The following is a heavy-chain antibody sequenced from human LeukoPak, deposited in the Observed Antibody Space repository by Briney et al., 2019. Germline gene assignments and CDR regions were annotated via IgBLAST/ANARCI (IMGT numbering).Heavy chain of an antibody. CDR3: AKGPRMNYGSSGYYYGY. D-gene: IGHD3-22*01. CDR2: ISGSGGST. V-gene: IGHV3-23*01. J-gene: IGHJ4*02. Sequence: GGSLRLSCAASGFTFSSYAMSWVRQAPGKGLEWVSAISGSGGSTYYADSVKGRFTISRDNSKNTLYLQMNSLRAEDTAVYYCAKGPRMNYGSSGYYYGYWGQGTLVTVSS. CDR1: GFTFSSYA.